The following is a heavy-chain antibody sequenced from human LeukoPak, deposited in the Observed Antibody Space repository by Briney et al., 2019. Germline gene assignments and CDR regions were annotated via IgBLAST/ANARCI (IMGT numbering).Heavy chain of an antibody. CDR2: IKQDGSEK. D-gene: IGHD6-19*01. Sequence: PGGSLRLSCAASGLTFSSYSMNWVRQAPGKGLEWVANIKQDGSEKYYVDSVKGRFTISRDNAKNSLYLQMNSLRAEDTAVYYCARERASGWYFDYWGQGTLVTVSS. V-gene: IGHV3-7*01. J-gene: IGHJ4*02. CDR1: GLTFSSYS. CDR3: ARERASGWYFDY.